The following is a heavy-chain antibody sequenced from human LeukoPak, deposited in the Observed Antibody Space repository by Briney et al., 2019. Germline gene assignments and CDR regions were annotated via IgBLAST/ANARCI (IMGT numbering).Heavy chain of an antibody. D-gene: IGHD5-24*01. V-gene: IGHV3-23*01. Sequence: GGSLRPSCAASGFTFSSYAMSWVRQAPGKGLEWVSAISGSGGSTYYADSVKGRFTISRDNSKNTLYLQMNSLRAEDTAVYYCAKLIFAPVEMATGYFDYWGQGTLVTVSS. CDR2: ISGSGGST. CDR3: AKLIFAPVEMATGYFDY. CDR1: GFTFSSYA. J-gene: IGHJ4*02.